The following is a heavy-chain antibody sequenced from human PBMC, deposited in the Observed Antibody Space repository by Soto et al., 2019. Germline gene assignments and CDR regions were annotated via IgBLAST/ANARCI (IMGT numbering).Heavy chain of an antibody. CDR3: ARMDTMVRGARSLAVGRYYYYGMDV. Sequence: SGPTLVNPTQTLTLTCTFSGFSLSTSGMCVSWIRQPPGKALEWLALIDWDDDKYYSTSLKTRLTISKDTSKNQVVLTMTNMDPVDTATYYCARMDTMVRGARSLAVGRYYYYGMDVWGQGTTVTVSS. CDR2: IDWDDDK. CDR1: GFSLSTSGMC. V-gene: IGHV2-70*01. D-gene: IGHD3-10*01. J-gene: IGHJ6*02.